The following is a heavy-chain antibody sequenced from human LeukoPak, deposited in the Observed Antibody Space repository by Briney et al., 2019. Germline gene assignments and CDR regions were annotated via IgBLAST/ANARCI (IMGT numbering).Heavy chain of an antibody. J-gene: IGHJ4*02. V-gene: IGHV4-59*01. D-gene: IGHD3-3*01. CDR1: GGSISSYY. CDR3: ARDRAGVADY. CDR2: IYYSGST. Sequence: SETLSLTCTVSGGSISSYYWSWIRQSPGKGPEWIGYIYYSGSTNYNPSLKSRVTITVDTSKTQFSLKLSSVTAADTAVYYCARDRAGVADYWGQGTLVTVSS.